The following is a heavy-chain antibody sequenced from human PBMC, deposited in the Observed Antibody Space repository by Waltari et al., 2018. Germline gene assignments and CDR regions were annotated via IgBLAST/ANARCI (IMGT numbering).Heavy chain of an antibody. CDR3: AKDLKGWKAAGKDY. J-gene: IGHJ4*02. V-gene: IGHV3-30*18. Sequence: QVQLVESGGGVVQPGRSLRLSCAASGFTFSSYGMHWVRQAPGKGLEWVAVISYDGSHKDYADSVKGRFTISRDNSKNTLYLQMNSLRAEDTAVYYCAKDLKGWKAAGKDYWGQGTLVTVSS. D-gene: IGHD6-13*01. CDR1: GFTFSSYG. CDR2: ISYDGSHK.